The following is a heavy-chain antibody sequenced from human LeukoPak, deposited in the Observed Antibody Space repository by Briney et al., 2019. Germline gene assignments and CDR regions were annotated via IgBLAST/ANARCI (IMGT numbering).Heavy chain of an antibody. CDR1: GFTLSSYA. D-gene: IGHD3-22*01. J-gene: IGHJ3*02. CDR2: ISGSGGST. V-gene: IGHV3-23*01. Sequence: GGSLRLSCAASGFTLSSYAMSWVRQPPGKGLEWVSAISGSGGSTYYADSVKGRFTISRDNSKNTLYLQMNSLRAEDTAVYYCAKNREYYDSSGYPDAFDIWGQGAMVTVSS. CDR3: AKNREYYDSSGYPDAFDI.